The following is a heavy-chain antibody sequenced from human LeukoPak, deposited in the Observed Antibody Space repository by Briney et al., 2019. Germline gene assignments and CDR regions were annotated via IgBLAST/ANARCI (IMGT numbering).Heavy chain of an antibody. V-gene: IGHV1-2*02. Sequence: GASVKVSCKASGYTFTGYYTHWVRQAPGQGLEWMGWVNPNSGGTNYAQKFQGRVTMTRDTSISTAYMELSRLRSDDTAVYYCARALSTTVGDYWGQGTLVTVSS. D-gene: IGHD4-23*01. CDR3: ARALSTTVGDY. CDR2: VNPNSGGT. J-gene: IGHJ4*02. CDR1: GYTFTGYY.